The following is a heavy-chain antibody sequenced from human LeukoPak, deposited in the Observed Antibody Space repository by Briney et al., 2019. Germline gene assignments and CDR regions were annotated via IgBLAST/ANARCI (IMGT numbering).Heavy chain of an antibody. D-gene: IGHD6-13*01. Sequence: GGFLRLCCAASGFTFSSYAMSWVRQAPGKGLEWVSAISGSGGSTYYADSVKGRFTISRDNSKNTLYLQMNSLRAEDTAVYYCAKDRAAAGNLDYWGQGTLVTVSS. V-gene: IGHV3-23*01. CDR1: GFTFSSYA. CDR2: ISGSGGST. CDR3: AKDRAAAGNLDY. J-gene: IGHJ4*02.